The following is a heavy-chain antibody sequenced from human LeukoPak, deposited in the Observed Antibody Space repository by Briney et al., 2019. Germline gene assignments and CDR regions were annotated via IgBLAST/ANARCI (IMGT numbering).Heavy chain of an antibody. CDR1: GYTFTAYY. D-gene: IGHD6-6*01. V-gene: IGHV1-2*02. Sequence: ASVKVSCKASGYTFTAYYMHWVRQAPGQGLEWMGWINPNSGGTNYAQKFQGRVTMTRDTSISTAYMELSRLRSDDTAVYYCARVKYSSSVNWFDPWGQGTLVTVSS. CDR2: INPNSGGT. J-gene: IGHJ5*02. CDR3: ARVKYSSSVNWFDP.